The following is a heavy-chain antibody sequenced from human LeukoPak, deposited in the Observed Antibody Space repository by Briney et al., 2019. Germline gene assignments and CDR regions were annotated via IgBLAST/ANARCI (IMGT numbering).Heavy chain of an antibody. D-gene: IGHD3-3*01. CDR3: ARTITIFGALGYFDY. V-gene: IGHV4-31*03. CDR2: IYYSGNT. Sequence: PSQTLSLTCTVSGTSISRGAYSWSWVRQHPGKGLEWIAYIYYSGNTYYNPSLKRRVTISVDTSKNQLSRKLSSVTAADTAVYYCARTITIFGALGYFDYWGQGTLVTVSS. J-gene: IGHJ4*02. CDR1: GTSISRGAYS.